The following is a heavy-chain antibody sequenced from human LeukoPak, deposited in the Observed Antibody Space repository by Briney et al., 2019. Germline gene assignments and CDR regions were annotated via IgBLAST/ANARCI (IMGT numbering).Heavy chain of an antibody. J-gene: IGHJ5*02. V-gene: IGHV4-34*01. D-gene: IGHD1-26*01. CDR2: INDTGST. CDR3: ARDDPLTESGSYYSGHGWFDP. Sequence: SETLSLTCAVYSGSFSGYYRTWIRQPPGKGLEWIGEINDTGSTNYNPSLKSRVTISVDTSKNQFSLKLSSVTAADTAAYYCARDDPLTESGSYYSGHGWFDPWGQGTLVTVSS. CDR1: SGSFSGYY.